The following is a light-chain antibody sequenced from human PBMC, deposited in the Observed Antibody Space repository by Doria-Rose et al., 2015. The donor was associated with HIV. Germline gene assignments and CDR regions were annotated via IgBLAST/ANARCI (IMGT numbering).Light chain of an antibody. CDR1: QSVLYSSNNKNY. J-gene: IGKJ2*01. Sequence: TQSQDSLAVSLGERATINCKSSQSVLYSSNNKNYLAWYQHKPGQPPKLLIYWASTRESGVADRFSGSGSGTDFTLTISSLQAEDVAVYYCQQYYSGYTVGQGTKLESK. CDR2: WAS. V-gene: IGKV4-1*01. CDR3: QQYYSGYT.